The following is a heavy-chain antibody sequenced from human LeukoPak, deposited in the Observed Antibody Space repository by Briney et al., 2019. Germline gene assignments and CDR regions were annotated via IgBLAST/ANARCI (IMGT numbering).Heavy chain of an antibody. CDR1: GGSISGYY. D-gene: IGHD3-16*01. V-gene: IGHV4-59*01. J-gene: IGHJ6*02. CDR3: ARFGVDYDMDV. Sequence: SETLSLTCSVSGGSISGYYWTWIRQPPGKGLEWIGQIHYTGKPDYNPSLKSRITISVDTSKNQVSLQVSSVTAADSAIYYCARFGVDYDMDVWGHGTTVTVFS. CDR2: IHYTGKP.